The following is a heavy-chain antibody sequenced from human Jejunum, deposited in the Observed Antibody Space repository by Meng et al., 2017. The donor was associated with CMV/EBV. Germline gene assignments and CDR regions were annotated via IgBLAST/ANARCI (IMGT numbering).Heavy chain of an antibody. CDR3: ARVPAGYWIDP. V-gene: IGHV1-69*04. CDR2: IIPVLGIA. CDR1: EVTVSSKA. Sequence: SCKAVEVTVSSKASSWVRQAPGQGREWMGQIIPVLGIANYAQKCQGRVTITADKSTSTAYMELSSLRSDDTAVYYCARVPAGYWIDPWGQGTLVTVSS. J-gene: IGHJ5*02.